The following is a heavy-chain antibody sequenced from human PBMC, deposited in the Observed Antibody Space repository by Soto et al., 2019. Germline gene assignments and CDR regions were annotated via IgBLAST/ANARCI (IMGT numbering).Heavy chain of an antibody. V-gene: IGHV4-34*01. CDR1: GGYFSGYY. CDR3: ARDKITGLFDY. CDR2: INHSGST. D-gene: IGHD2-8*02. Sequence: SETMSLPNAVLGGYFSGYYWPCIRQTPGTGLEWIGEINHSGSTNYNPSLKSRVTISVDTSKNQFSLKLTSVTAAYTALYYCARDKITGLFDYWGQGTLVTVSS. J-gene: IGHJ4*01.